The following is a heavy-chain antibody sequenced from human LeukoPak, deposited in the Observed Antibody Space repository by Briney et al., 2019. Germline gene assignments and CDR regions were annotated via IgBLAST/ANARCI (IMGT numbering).Heavy chain of an antibody. V-gene: IGHV3-23*01. CDR1: GFTFSSYA. Sequence: GGSLRLSCAASGFTFSSYAMSWVRQAPGKGLEWVSGISGSGASTYYADSVKGRFTISRDNSKNTLYLQMNSLRAEDTALYYCAKGDDYHDSNGYTDYWGQGTLVTVSS. CDR3: AKGDDYHDSNGYTDY. J-gene: IGHJ4*02. D-gene: IGHD3-22*01. CDR2: ISGSGAST.